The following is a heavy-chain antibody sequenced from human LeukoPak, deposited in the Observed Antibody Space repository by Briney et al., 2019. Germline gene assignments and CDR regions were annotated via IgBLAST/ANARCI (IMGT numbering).Heavy chain of an antibody. CDR3: AKDQRGPLFDY. CDR1: GFTFSSYA. V-gene: IGHV3-23*01. D-gene: IGHD6-25*01. CDR2: ISGSGGST. J-gene: IGHJ4*02. Sequence: GGSLRLSGAASGFTFSSYAMSWVRQAPGKGLEWVSGISGSGGSTYYADSVKGRFTISRDNSKNTLYLQMNSLRAEDTAVYYCAKDQRGPLFDYWGQGTLVTVSS.